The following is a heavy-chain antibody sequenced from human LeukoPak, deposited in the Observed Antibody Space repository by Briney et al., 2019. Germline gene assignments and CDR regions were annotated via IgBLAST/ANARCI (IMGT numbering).Heavy chain of an antibody. CDR2: IKQDGSEK. CDR3: ARGATVTTHDAFDI. D-gene: IGHD4-17*01. V-gene: IGHV3-7*04. Sequence: ETLSLTCTVSGGSVSSGSYYWSWVRQAPGKGLEWVANIKQDGSEKYYVDSVKGRSTISRDNAKNSLYLQMNSLRAEDTAVYYCARGATVTTHDAFDIWGQGTMVTVSS. CDR1: GGSVSSGSYY. J-gene: IGHJ3*02.